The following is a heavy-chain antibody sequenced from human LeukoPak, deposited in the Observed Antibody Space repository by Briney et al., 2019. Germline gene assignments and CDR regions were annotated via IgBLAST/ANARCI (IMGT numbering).Heavy chain of an antibody. D-gene: IGHD4-11*01. Sequence: GGSLRLSCVASGFPFSSYWMTWVRQAPGKGLEWVANIKQDGSKKSYVDSVKGRFTISRDNPKNTHYLQMSSLRAEDTGIYYCAKGGHYSFFDYWGQGTLVTVSS. J-gene: IGHJ4*02. V-gene: IGHV3-7*03. CDR3: AKGGHYSFFDY. CDR1: GFPFSSYW. CDR2: IKQDGSKK.